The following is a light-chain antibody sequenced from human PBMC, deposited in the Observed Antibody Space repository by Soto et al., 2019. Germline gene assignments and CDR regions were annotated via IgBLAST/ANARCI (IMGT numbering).Light chain of an antibody. CDR2: WAS. J-gene: IGKJ4*01. CDR3: QPYYTTLP. V-gene: IGKV4-1*01. Sequence: DIVMTQSPDSLAVSLGERATINCKSSQSVLYNSDNKNYLAWYQQQPGQPPKLLIYWASTRDSGVPDRFSGSGSGADFTLAISSLQAEDVAVYYCQPYYTTLPFCGGTKVEIK. CDR1: QSVLYNSDNKNY.